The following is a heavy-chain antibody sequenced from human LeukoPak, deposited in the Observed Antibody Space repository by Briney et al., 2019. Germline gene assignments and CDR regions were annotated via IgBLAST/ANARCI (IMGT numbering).Heavy chain of an antibody. J-gene: IGHJ4*02. Sequence: ASVKVSCKASGYTFTSYGISWVRQAPGQGLEWMGWISAYNGNTNYAQKLQGRVTMTTDTSTSTAYMELRSLRSDDTAVYYCARRYYYDSSGYYYYPYFDYWGQGTQVTVSS. CDR2: ISAYNGNT. CDR3: ARRYYYDSSGYYYYPYFDY. V-gene: IGHV1-18*01. CDR1: GYTFTSYG. D-gene: IGHD3-22*01.